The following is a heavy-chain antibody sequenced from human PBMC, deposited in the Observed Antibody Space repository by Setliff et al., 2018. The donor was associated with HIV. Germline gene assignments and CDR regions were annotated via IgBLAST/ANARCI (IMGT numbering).Heavy chain of an antibody. CDR2: LYYSGST. CDR3: ARALAGGSGWNYFDL. V-gene: IGHV4-39*07. Sequence: SETLSLTCTVSGGSISNSYDYWGWVRQPPGKGLEWIGSLYYSGSTYYSPSLKSRITMSLDKSENQFSLRLISVTAADTAIYYCARALAGGSGWNYFDLWGPGTLVTVSS. J-gene: IGHJ4*02. D-gene: IGHD6-19*01. CDR1: GGSISNSYDY.